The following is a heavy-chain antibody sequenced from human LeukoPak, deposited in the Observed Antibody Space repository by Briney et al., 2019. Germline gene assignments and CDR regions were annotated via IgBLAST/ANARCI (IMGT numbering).Heavy chain of an antibody. V-gene: IGHV3-74*01. CDR3: ASPTGSYGSRIDY. CDR1: GFTFSSYW. J-gene: IGHJ4*02. D-gene: IGHD1-26*01. Sequence: GSLGLSCAASGFTFSSYWMHWVRQAPGKGLVWVSRINSDGSSTAYADSVKGRFTISRDNAKNTLYLQMNSLTDEDTAVYYCASPTGSYGSRIDYWGQGTLVTVSS. CDR2: INSDGSST.